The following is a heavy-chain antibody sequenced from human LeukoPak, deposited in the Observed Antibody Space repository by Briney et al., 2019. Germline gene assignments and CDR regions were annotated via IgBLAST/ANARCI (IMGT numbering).Heavy chain of an antibody. CDR1: GFTFDDYA. CDR3: AKDDYGDYSGYYGMDV. V-gene: IGHV3-9*01. D-gene: IGHD4-17*01. J-gene: IGHJ6*02. Sequence: TGGSLRLSCAAFGFTFDDYAMPWVRQAPGKGLEWVSGISWNSGSIGYADSVKGRFTISRDNAKNSLYLQMNSLRAEDTALYYCAKDDYGDYSGYYGMDVWGQGTTVTVSS. CDR2: ISWNSGSI.